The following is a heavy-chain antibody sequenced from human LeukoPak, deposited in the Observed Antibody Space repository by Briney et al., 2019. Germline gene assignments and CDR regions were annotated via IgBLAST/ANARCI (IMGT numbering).Heavy chain of an antibody. CDR1: GFTFSSYW. D-gene: IGHD1-1*01. Sequence: GESLRLSCAASGFTFSSYWMHWVRQAPGKGLVWVSVINNDGSNKYYADSVKGRFTISRDNSKNTLYLQMNSLRAEDTAVYYCARERRAAFDIWGQGTMVTVSS. CDR2: INNDGSNK. J-gene: IGHJ3*02. V-gene: IGHV3-30-3*01. CDR3: ARERRAAFDI.